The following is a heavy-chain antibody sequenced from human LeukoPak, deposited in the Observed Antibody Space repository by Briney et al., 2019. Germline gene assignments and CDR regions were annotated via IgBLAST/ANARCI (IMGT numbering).Heavy chain of an antibody. V-gene: IGHV3-74*01. CDR3: SRDHPGSNSLDY. CDR2: LRTDGART. CDR1: RFTFNNYW. Sequence: GGSLRLSCAASRFTFNNYWMHWVRQAPGKGLEWVSRLRTDGARTNYADSVKGRFTISRDNTKNMLYLQMNSLRDEDTAVYYCSRDHPGSNSLDYWGQGTLVTVSS. D-gene: IGHD4-11*01. J-gene: IGHJ4*02.